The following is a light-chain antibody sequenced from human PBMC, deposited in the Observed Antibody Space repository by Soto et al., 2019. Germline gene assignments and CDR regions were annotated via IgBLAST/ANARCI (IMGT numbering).Light chain of an antibody. Sequence: QLVLTQSPSASASLGASVKLTCTLSSGHSNYAIAWHQQQPEKGPRYLMKLYSDGSHNKGDGIPDRFSGSSSGAERYLTNSSLQSEDEADCYCQTWGTGIHVVFGGGTQLTVL. V-gene: IGLV4-69*01. CDR3: QTWGTGIHVV. J-gene: IGLJ2*01. CDR1: SGHSNYA. CDR2: LYSDGSH.